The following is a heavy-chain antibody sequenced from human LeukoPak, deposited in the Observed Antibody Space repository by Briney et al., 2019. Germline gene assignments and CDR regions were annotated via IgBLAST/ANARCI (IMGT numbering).Heavy chain of an antibody. Sequence: TGGSLRLSCAASGFTFSSYAMSWVRQAPGKGLEWVSAIIGSGGSTYYADSVKGRFTISRDNSKNTLYLQMNSLRAEDTAVYYCAIFSGSPRDYYYYGMDVWGQGTTVTVSS. V-gene: IGHV3-23*01. CDR3: AIFSGSPRDYYYYGMDV. CDR1: GFTFSSYA. D-gene: IGHD3-9*01. CDR2: IIGSGGST. J-gene: IGHJ6*02.